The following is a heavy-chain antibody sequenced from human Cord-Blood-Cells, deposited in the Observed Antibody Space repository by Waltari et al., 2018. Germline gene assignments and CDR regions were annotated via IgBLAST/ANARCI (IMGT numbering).Heavy chain of an antibody. Sequence: QVQLQESGPGLVKPSQTLSLTCTASGGSISSGGYYWSWIHQHPGKGLEWIGYIYYSGSTYYNPSLKSRVTISVDTSKNQFSLKLSSVTAADTAVYYCASEAEYSSSSDAFDIWGQGTMVTVSS. J-gene: IGHJ3*02. D-gene: IGHD6-6*01. CDR1: GGSISSGGYY. V-gene: IGHV4-31*03. CDR2: IYYSGST. CDR3: ASEAEYSSSSDAFDI.